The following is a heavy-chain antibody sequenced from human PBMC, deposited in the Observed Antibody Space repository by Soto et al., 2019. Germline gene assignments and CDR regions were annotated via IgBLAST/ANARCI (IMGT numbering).Heavy chain of an antibody. CDR3: ARRGAKDAFDI. Sequence: GESLKISCKDSGYSFTNYWIGWVRQMPGKGLGWMGIIYLGDSDTRYSPSFQGQVTISADKSISTAYLQWSSLKASDTAMYYCARRGAKDAFDIWGQGTMVTVSS. CDR2: IYLGDSDT. CDR1: GYSFTNYW. J-gene: IGHJ3*02. V-gene: IGHV5-51*01. D-gene: IGHD1-26*01.